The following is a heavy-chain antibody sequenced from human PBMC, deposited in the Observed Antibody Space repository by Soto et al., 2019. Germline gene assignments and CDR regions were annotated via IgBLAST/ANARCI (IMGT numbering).Heavy chain of an antibody. CDR2: ITLIFGTA. D-gene: IGHD2-2*02. CDR3: AGSVVPAAIGLGYYYYGMDV. CDR1: GGTSSSNA. V-gene: IGHV1-69*01. J-gene: IGHJ6*02. Sequence: QVQLVQSGAEVKKPGSSVKVSCKASGGTSSSNAISWVRQAPGQGLEWMGGITLIFGTANYAQKFQGRVTITADESTTTAYMELSSLRSEDTAVYYCAGSVVPAAIGLGYYYYGMDVWGQGTTVTVSS.